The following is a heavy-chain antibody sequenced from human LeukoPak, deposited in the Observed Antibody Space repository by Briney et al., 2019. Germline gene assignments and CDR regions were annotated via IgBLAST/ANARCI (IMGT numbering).Heavy chain of an antibody. CDR1: GFTLSRYS. J-gene: IGHJ6*02. V-gene: IGHV3-21*01. Sequence: GGSLRLFCAPSGFTLSRYSMNWVREAPGKGGEWVSSVSSSNSYIYCALSVKGRFNISRDNAKNSLYLQMNSLRAEDTAVYYCARERVKYITIFGVVNLTLYYYYGMDVWGQGTTVTVSS. D-gene: IGHD3-3*01. CDR2: VSSSNSYI. CDR3: ARERVKYITIFGVVNLTLYYYYGMDV.